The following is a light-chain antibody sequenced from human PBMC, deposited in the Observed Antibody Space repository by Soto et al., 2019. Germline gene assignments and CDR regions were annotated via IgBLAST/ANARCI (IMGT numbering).Light chain of an antibody. CDR3: QSYDSRLSGYV. Sequence: QSVLTQPPSVSGAPGQRVTISCTGSSSNIGSGYDVYWYQQLPGTAPKLPIYANNNRPSGVPDRFSGSKSGTSASLAITGLQAEDEADYYCQSYDSRLSGYVFATGTKLTVL. J-gene: IGLJ1*01. V-gene: IGLV1-40*01. CDR2: ANN. CDR1: SSNIGSGYD.